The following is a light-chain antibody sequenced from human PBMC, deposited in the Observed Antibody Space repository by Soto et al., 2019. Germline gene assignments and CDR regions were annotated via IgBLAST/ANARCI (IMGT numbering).Light chain of an antibody. V-gene: IGKV1-39*01. Sequence: MTQSPSSLSASVGDRVTIPCRASQSISSYLNWYQQKPGKAPKLLIYAASSLQSGVPSRFSGSGSGTDFTLTISSLQPKDFATYYCQQSYSTPRTFGQGTKVDVK. CDR1: QSISSY. CDR3: QQSYSTPRT. CDR2: AAS. J-gene: IGKJ1*01.